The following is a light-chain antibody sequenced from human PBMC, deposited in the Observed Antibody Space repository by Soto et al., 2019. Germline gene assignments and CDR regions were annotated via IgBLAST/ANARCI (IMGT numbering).Light chain of an antibody. CDR3: QVRDIRRDT. V-gene: IGKV3-11*01. CDR1: QSVSNY. Sequence: LFMYTNKRSTLSCMASQSVSNYLSWYQQKPGKAPRLLMYETSRRATGIPARFSGSGSGTDFTLTICSLEPEDFIGYCCQVRDIRRDTSDEGRRPEIK. CDR2: ETS. J-gene: IGKJ5*01.